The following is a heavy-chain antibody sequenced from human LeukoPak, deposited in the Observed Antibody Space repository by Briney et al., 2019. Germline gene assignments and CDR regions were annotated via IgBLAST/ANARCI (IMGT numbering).Heavy chain of an antibody. CDR2: IYSGGST. Sequence: GGSLRLSCAASGFTVSSNYMSWVRQAPGKGLEWVSVIYSGGSTYYADSVKGRFTISRDNSKNTLYLQMNSLRAEDTAVYYCAIRTNGDYYYGMDVWGQGTTVTVSS. CDR3: AIRTNGDYYYGMDV. D-gene: IGHD1-1*01. J-gene: IGHJ6*02. CDR1: GFTVSSNY. V-gene: IGHV3-66*01.